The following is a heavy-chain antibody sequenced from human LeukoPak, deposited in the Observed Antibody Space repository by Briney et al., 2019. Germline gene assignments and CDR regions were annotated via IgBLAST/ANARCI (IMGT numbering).Heavy chain of an antibody. CDR2: ISSSSSYI. Sequence: GGSLRHSCAAAGFSFSSYSMNWVRQARGKGLVWVASISSSSSYIDYADSVKGRFTISRDNAKNSLYLQMSSMRAEDTAVCYCARGRQAAGREYYFDYWGQRTLVTVSS. D-gene: IGHD6-13*01. CDR1: GFSFSSYS. J-gene: IGHJ4*02. CDR3: ARGRQAAGREYYFDY. V-gene: IGHV3-21*01.